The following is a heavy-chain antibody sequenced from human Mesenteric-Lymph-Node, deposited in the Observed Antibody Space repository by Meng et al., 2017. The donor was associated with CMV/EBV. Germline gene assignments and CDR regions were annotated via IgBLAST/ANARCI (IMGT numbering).Heavy chain of an antibody. J-gene: IGHJ6*02. CDR2: LNPNNGGT. CDR3: ARDRGLLRFYYYGMDV. V-gene: IGHV1-2*02. D-gene: IGHD1-26*01. Sequence: ASVKVSCKASGYTFSAYYVHWVRQVPGQGPEWMGWLNPNNGGTSYAHRFRGRVTLTWDTSISTAYMELSRLRSDDTAVYYCARDRGLLRFYYYGMDVWGQGTTVTVSS. CDR1: GYTFSAYY.